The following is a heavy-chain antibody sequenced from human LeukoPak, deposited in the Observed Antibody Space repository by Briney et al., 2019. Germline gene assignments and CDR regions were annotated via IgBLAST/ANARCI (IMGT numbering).Heavy chain of an antibody. CDR2: IYNSGNT. CDR3: ARDPGVGLDL. D-gene: IGHD7-27*01. V-gene: IGHV3-53*01. J-gene: IGHJ2*01. CDR1: GFLVRHNY. Sequence: GGSLRLSCAASGFLVRHNYMSWVRQAPGRGLEWVSIIYNSGNTDYADSVKGRFTVSRDTSKNTLFLQMNDLRVDDTAIYYCARDPGVGLDLWGRGTLVSV.